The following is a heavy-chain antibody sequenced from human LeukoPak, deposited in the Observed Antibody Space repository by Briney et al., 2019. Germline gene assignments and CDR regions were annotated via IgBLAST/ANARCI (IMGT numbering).Heavy chain of an antibody. CDR1: GGSISSYY. J-gene: IGHJ4*02. D-gene: IGHD3-9*01. V-gene: IGHV4-4*07. CDR2: IYTSGST. CDR3: ARRKVLRYFDWLPKRDSHFDY. Sequence: SETLSLTCTVSGGSISSYYWSWIRQPAGKGLEWIGRIYTSGSTNYNPSLKSRVTISVDTSKNQFSLKLSSVTAADTAAYYCARRKVLRYFDWLPKRDSHFDYWGQGTLVTVSS.